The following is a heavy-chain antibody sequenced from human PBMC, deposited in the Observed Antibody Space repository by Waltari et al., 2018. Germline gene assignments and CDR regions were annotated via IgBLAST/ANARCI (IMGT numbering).Heavy chain of an antibody. V-gene: IGHV1-69*13. CDR1: GGTFSSYA. Sequence: QVQLVQSGAEVKKPGSSVKVSCKASGGTFSSYAISWVRQAPGQGLEGRAGIIPIFGTANYAQKFQGRGTITADQSTSTAYMELSSLRSEDTAVYYCARAVTMVQGCDLLNFDYWGQGTLVTVSS. CDR3: ARAVTMVQGCDLLNFDY. J-gene: IGHJ4*02. D-gene: IGHD3-10*01. CDR2: IIPIFGTA.